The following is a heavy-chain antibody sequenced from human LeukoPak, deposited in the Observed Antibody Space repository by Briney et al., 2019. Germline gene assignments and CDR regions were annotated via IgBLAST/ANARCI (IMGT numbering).Heavy chain of an antibody. D-gene: IGHD2-15*01. CDR1: GGSISSSSYY. CDR2: IYYSGST. Sequence: PSETLSLTCTVSGGSISSSSYYWGWIRQPPGKGLEWIGSIYYSGSTYYNPSLKSRVTISRDTSKNEFSLKLSSVTAADTAVYYCARDSPPAHCSGGSCYFDHWGQGTLVTVSS. V-gene: IGHV4-39*07. J-gene: IGHJ4*02. CDR3: ARDSPPAHCSGGSCYFDH.